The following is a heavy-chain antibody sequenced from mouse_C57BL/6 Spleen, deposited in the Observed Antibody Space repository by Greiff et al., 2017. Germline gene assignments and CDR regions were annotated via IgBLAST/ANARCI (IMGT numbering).Heavy chain of an antibody. J-gene: IGHJ2*01. Sequence: VQLQQPGAELVKPGASVKLSCTASGYTFTSYSMPWVQQRPGQGLEWIGMIHPNSGSTNYNEKFKSKATLTVDKSSSTAYMQLSSLTSEDSAVYYCATTVEDYGGKGTTLTVSS. CDR2: IHPNSGST. CDR1: GYTFTSYS. D-gene: IGHD1-1*01. CDR3: ATTVEDY. V-gene: IGHV1-64*01.